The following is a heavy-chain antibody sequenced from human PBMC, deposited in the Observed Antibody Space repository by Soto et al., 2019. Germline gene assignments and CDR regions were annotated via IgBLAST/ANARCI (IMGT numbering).Heavy chain of an antibody. CDR1: GYSFNSYW. V-gene: IGHV5-51*01. Sequence: LGESLKISCKASGYSFNSYWIGWVRQMPGKGLEWMGIVHPGNSDIRYSPSFRGQVTVSVDRSISTAYLQWSSLKASDTAMYYCAALTGATFHWGQGTLVTVSS. J-gene: IGHJ4*02. D-gene: IGHD1-20*01. CDR3: AALTGATFH. CDR2: VHPGNSDI.